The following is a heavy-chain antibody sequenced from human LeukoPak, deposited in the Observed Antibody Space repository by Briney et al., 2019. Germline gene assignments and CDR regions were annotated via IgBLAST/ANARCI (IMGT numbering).Heavy chain of an antibody. CDR3: AGKRRYSSPPAPVDS. CDR1: GFTFSSYA. J-gene: IGHJ4*02. CDR2: ISGSGGST. V-gene: IGHV3-23*01. D-gene: IGHD6-19*01. Sequence: GGSLRLSCAASGFTFSSYAMSWVRQAPGKGLEWVSAISGSGGSTYYADSVKGRFTISRDNSKSTMYLQMTSLRAEDTAIYYCAGKRRYSSPPAPVDSWGQGTPVTVSS.